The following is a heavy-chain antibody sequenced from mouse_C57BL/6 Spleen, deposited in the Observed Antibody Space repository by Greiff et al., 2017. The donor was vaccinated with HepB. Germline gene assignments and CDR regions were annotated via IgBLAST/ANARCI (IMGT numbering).Heavy chain of an antibody. CDR1: GFSLSTFGMG. CDR2: IWWDDDK. D-gene: IGHD1-1*01. Sequence: QVTLKESGPGILQPSQTLSLTCSFSGFSLSTFGMGVGWIRQPSGKGLEWLAHIWWDDDKYYNPAMKSRLTISKATTKNQVFLKIATLDTADTATYYCARIENYEVIRYFDVWGTGTPVTVSS. CDR3: ARIENYEVIRYFDV. J-gene: IGHJ1*03. V-gene: IGHV8-8*01.